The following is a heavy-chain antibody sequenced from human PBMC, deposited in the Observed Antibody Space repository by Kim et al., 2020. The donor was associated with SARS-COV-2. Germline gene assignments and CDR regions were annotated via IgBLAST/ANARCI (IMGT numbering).Heavy chain of an antibody. CDR2: IYYSGST. CDR3: ARHGYYDSSGYHDY. V-gene: IGHV4-39*01. J-gene: IGHJ4*02. D-gene: IGHD3-22*01. Sequence: SETLSLTCTVSGGSISSSSYYWGWIRQPPGKGLEWIGSIYYSGSTYYNPSLKSRVTISVDTSKNQFSLKLSSVTAADTAVYYCARHGYYDSSGYHDYWGQGTLVTVSS. CDR1: GGSISSSSYY.